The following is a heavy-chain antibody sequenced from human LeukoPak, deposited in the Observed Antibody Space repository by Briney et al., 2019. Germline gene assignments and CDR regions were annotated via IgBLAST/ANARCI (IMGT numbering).Heavy chain of an antibody. CDR1: GGSISSSSYY. CDR2: IYYSGST. D-gene: IGHD1-7*01. V-gene: IGHV4-39*07. Sequence: PSETLSLTCTVSGGSISSSSYYWGWIRQPPGKGLEWIGSIYYSGSTYYNPSLKSRVTISVDTSKNQFSLKLSSVTAADTAVYYCARGALNNWNYYYFDYWGQGTLVTVSS. CDR3: ARGALNNWNYYYFDY. J-gene: IGHJ4*02.